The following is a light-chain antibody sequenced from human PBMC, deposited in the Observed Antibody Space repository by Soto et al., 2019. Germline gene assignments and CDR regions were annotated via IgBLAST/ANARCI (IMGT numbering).Light chain of an antibody. V-gene: IGLV2-14*01. CDR1: SSDVGYYNF. J-gene: IGLJ1*01. Sequence: ALTQPASVSGSPGQSIIISCTGTSSDVGYYNFVSWYQQHPGKAPKLMMYEVSNRPSGVPNRFSGSKSGNTASLTISGLQAEDEADYYCSSFTASTNIVFGTGTKVTVL. CDR2: EVS. CDR3: SSFTASTNIV.